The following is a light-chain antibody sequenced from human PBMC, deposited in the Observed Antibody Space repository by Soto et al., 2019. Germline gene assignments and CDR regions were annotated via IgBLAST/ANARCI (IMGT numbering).Light chain of an antibody. CDR3: QQYGSSPT. CDR1: QSVSSSY. J-gene: IGKJ4*01. Sequence: EIVLTQSPGTRSLSPLEIGTAGFMASQSVSSSYLAWYQQKRGQAPRLLVYGASSRATGIPDRFSGSGSGTDFTLTISRLEPADSAVYYCQQYGSSPTFGGGTKVDI. V-gene: IGKV3-20*01. CDR2: GAS.